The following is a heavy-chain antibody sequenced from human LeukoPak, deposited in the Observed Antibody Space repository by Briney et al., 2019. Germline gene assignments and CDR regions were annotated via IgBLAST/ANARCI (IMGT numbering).Heavy chain of an antibody. CDR1: GFSFNNYA. CDR2: VNGSGDST. CDR3: AKDRVGTVTTFNDY. J-gene: IGHJ4*02. D-gene: IGHD4-17*01. Sequence: GGSLRLSCAASGFSFNNYAMSWVRQAPGKGLEWVSSVNGSGDSTYYADSVKGRFTISRDNSKNTLYLQMNSLRAEDTAMYYCAKDRVGTVTTFNDYWGQGTLVTVSS. V-gene: IGHV3-23*01.